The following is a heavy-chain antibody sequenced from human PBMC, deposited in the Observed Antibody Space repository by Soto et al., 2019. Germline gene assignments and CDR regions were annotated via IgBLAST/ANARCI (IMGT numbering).Heavy chain of an antibody. Sequence: PGVPLRLSWTAAGFTFSKHWIHWVRQAPGKGPVWVSRINGDGTSTDYADSVKGRFTIARDNDKNTLYLQMNSMRAEDTAVYFCAREVIAVTGAIRWLDPWGQGTLVTVYS. J-gene: IGHJ5*02. CDR3: AREVIAVTGAIRWLDP. CDR1: GFTFSKHW. D-gene: IGHD6-19*01. CDR2: INGDGTST. V-gene: IGHV3-74*01.